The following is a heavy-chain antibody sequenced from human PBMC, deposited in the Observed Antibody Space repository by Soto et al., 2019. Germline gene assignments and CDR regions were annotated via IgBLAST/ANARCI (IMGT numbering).Heavy chain of an antibody. Sequence: HPGGALRLSCAASGFTFSSNGMHWVRQAPGKGLEWVAVIWYDGSNKYYADSVKGRFTISRDNSKNTLYLQMNSLRAEDTAVYYCARSGYGDFRLVVAFDIWGQGTMVTVSS. D-gene: IGHD4-17*01. CDR2: IWYDGSNK. CDR3: ARSGYGDFRLVVAFDI. CDR1: GFTFSSNG. V-gene: IGHV3-33*01. J-gene: IGHJ3*02.